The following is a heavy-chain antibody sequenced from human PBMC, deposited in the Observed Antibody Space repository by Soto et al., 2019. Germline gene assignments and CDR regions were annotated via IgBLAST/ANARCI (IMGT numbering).Heavy chain of an antibody. V-gene: IGHV3-30*03. Sequence: GGSLRLSCAASGFTFSNFGMHWVRQAPGKGLEWVAVISSDGSDKYYSDSVKGRFTISRDNAKNTLYLQMNSLRAEDTAVYYCVRTSLVVAAATREDYWGQGTLVTVSS. CDR2: ISSDGSDK. CDR3: VRTSLVVAAATREDY. D-gene: IGHD2-15*01. CDR1: GFTFSNFG. J-gene: IGHJ4*02.